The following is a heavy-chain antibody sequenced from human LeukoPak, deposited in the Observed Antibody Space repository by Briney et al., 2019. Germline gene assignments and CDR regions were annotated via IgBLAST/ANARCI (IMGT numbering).Heavy chain of an antibody. V-gene: IGHV3-21*01. Sequence: GGSLRLSCAASGFTFSSYSMNWVRQAPGKGLEWVSSISSSSSYIYYADSVKGRVTISRDNAKNSLYLQMNSLRAEDTAVYYCARDKWSTVTTHWGQGTLVTVSS. CDR3: ARDKWSTVTTH. CDR1: GFTFSSYS. J-gene: IGHJ4*02. D-gene: IGHD4-17*01. CDR2: ISSSSSYI.